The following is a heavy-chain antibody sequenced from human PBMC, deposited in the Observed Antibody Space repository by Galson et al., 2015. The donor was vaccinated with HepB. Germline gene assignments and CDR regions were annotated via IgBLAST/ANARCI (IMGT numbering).Heavy chain of an antibody. CDR2: IIPIFGTA. J-gene: IGHJ5*02. CDR1: GCTFSNYA. CDR3: AREGCGSKPGPFDP. Sequence: SVKVSCKAFGCTFSNYAMSWVRQAPGQGLEWMGGIIPIFGTANYAQTFQGRVSITADTSTSTVYMELNSLRSEDTAVYYCAREGCGSKPGPFDPWGQGSLVTVSS. V-gene: IGHV1-69*06. D-gene: IGHD2-2*01.